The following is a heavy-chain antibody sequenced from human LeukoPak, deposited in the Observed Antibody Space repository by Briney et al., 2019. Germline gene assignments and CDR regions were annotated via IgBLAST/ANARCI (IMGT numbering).Heavy chain of an antibody. J-gene: IGHJ3*02. D-gene: IGHD2-21*02. CDR3: ARGPPHVVVTAIGAFDI. CDR1: GYTFTSYY. V-gene: IGHV1-46*01. CDR2: INPSGGST. Sequence: ASVKVSCKVSGYTFTSYYMHWVRQAPGQGLEWMGIINPSGGSTSYAQKFQGRVTMTRDMSTSTVYMELSSLRSEDTAVYYCARGPPHVVVTAIGAFDIWGQGTMVTVSS.